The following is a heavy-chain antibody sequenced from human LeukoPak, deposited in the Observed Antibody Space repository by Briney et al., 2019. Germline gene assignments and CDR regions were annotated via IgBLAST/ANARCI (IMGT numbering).Heavy chain of an antibody. CDR1: GVSISSYY. CDR3: ARSIDPQFGYYYYGMDV. J-gene: IGHJ6*02. CDR2: IYYSGST. D-gene: IGHD3-16*01. Sequence: NTSETLSLTCTVSGVSISSYYWSWLRQPPGKGLEWIGYIYYSGSTNYNPSLKSRVTISVDTSKNQFSLKLSSVTAADTAVYYCARSIDPQFGYYYYGMDVWGQGTTVTVSS. V-gene: IGHV4-59*01.